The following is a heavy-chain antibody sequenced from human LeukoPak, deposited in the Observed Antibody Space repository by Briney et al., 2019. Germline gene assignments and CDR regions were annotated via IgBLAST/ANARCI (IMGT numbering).Heavy chain of an antibody. CDR1: GFTFSSYS. CDR2: ISSSSSYI. J-gene: IGHJ4*02. D-gene: IGHD6-19*01. Sequence: GGSLRLSCAASGFTFSSYSMTWVRQAPGKGLEWVSSISSSSSYIYYADSVKGRFTISRDNSKNTLYLQMNSLRAEDTAVYYCAKSLSPGYSSGWSPGYYFDYWGQGTLVTVSS. CDR3: AKSLSPGYSSGWSPGYYFDY. V-gene: IGHV3-21*04.